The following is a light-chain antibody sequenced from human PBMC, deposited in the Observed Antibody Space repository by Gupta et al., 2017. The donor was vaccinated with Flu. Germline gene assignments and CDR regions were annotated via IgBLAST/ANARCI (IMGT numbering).Light chain of an antibody. CDR2: SNT. CDR1: TFTIASNP. V-gene: IGLV1-44*01. J-gene: IGLJ2*01. CDR3: AVWDNSLNGVV. Sequence: TFTIASNPVAWYQPLPGTAPKLLVYSNTQRSSGVSDRFSGSKSGPSASLAITGLQSEDEGHYYCAVWDNSLNGVVFGGGTELTVL.